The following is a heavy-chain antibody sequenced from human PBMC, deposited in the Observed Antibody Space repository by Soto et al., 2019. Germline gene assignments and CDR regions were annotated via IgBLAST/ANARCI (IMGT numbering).Heavy chain of an antibody. V-gene: IGHV3-53*01. J-gene: IGHJ6*02. Sequence: EVQLVESGGGLIQPGGSLKLSCAASGFIVTSTYMSWVRQAPGKGLEWVSVIYIGGITHYADSVKGRFTISSDNSKNTLFLQMSSLRAEDTAVYYCARDLQGHFGMDVWGQGTTVTVSS. CDR3: ARDLQGHFGMDV. CDR2: IYIGGIT. CDR1: GFIVTSTY.